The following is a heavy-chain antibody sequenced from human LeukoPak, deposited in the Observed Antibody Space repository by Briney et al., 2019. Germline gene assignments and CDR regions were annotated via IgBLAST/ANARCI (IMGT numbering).Heavy chain of an antibody. CDR2: IKQDGSEK. V-gene: IGHV3-7*03. D-gene: IGHD3-22*01. CDR1: GFTFNEFE. J-gene: IGHJ4*02. CDR3: AKVGSYYYDSSGYYLYYFDY. Sequence: GGSLRLSCAASGFTFNEFEMTWVRQAPGKGLEWVANIKQDGSEKYYVDSMKGRFTISRDNAKNSLYLQMNSLRAEDTAVYYCAKVGSYYYDSSGYYLYYFDYWGQGTLVTVSS.